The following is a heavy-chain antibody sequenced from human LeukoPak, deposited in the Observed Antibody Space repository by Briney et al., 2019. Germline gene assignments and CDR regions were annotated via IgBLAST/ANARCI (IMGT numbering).Heavy chain of an antibody. CDR2: IDWDDDK. D-gene: IGHD6-13*01. Sequence: QSGPTLVKPTQTLTLTCTFSGLSLSTSGMCMSWIRQPPGKALEWLARIDWDDDKYYSTSLKTRLTISKDTSKNQVVLTMTNMDPVDSATYYCARILLPKPGIAAGGLDYWGQGTLVTVSS. CDR1: GLSLSTSGMC. CDR3: ARILLPKPGIAAGGLDY. V-gene: IGHV2-70*11. J-gene: IGHJ4*02.